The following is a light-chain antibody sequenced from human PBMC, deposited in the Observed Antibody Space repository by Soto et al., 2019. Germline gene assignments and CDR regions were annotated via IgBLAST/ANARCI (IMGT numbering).Light chain of an antibody. CDR3: QQYNSYSGVT. Sequence: DIQMTQSPSTLSASVGDRVTITCRASQSISSWLAWYQQKPGKAPKLLIYDASSLESGVPSRFSGSGSATEFTITTSSLQPDDFATYDCQQYNSYSGVTFGPGTKVDIK. J-gene: IGKJ3*01. CDR2: DAS. CDR1: QSISSW. V-gene: IGKV1-5*01.